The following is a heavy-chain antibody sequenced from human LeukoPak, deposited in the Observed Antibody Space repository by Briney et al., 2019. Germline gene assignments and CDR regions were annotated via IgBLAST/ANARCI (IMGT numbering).Heavy chain of an antibody. J-gene: IGHJ6*03. V-gene: IGHV4-59*01. Sequence: SETLSLTCTVSGGSISSYYWSWLRPPPGKGLEWIGYIHYIGSTNYNPSLKSRVTIPVDMSKNQVSLKLSSVTATDTAVYYCARVKESYGSGRRQNYYYYYMDVWDKGTTVTVSS. CDR1: GGSISSYY. CDR3: ARVKESYGSGRRQNYYYYYMDV. CDR2: IHYIGST. D-gene: IGHD3-10*01.